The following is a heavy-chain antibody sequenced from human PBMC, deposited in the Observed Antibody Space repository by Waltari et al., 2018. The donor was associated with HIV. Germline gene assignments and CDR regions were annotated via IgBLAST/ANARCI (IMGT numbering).Heavy chain of an antibody. CDR1: GGTFSSYA. D-gene: IGHD4-17*01. CDR3: ARGRGISGYGGNSGFDY. V-gene: IGHV1-69*01. CDR2: IIPIFGTA. J-gene: IGHJ4*02. Sequence: QVQLVQSGAEVKKPGSSVKVSCKASGGTFSSYAISWVRQAPGQGLEWMGGIIPIFGTANYAQKCQGRVTITADESTSTAYMELSSLRSEDTAVYYCARGRGISGYGGNSGFDYWGQGTLVTVSS.